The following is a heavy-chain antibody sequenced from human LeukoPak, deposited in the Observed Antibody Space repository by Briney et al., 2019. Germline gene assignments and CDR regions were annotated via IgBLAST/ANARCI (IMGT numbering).Heavy chain of an antibody. V-gene: IGHV3-30*04. CDR3: AELMSGYAGVDY. CDR1: GFTFSSYA. J-gene: IGHJ4*02. D-gene: IGHD5-12*01. CDR2: ISYDGSNK. Sequence: PGGSLRLSCAASGFTFSSYAMHWVRQAPGKGLEWVAVISYDGSNKYYADSVKGRFTISRDNSKNTLYLQMNSLRAEDTAVYFCAELMSGYAGVDYWGQGTLVTVSS.